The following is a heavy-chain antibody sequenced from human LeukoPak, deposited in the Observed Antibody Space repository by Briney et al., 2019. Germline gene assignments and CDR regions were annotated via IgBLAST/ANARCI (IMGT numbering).Heavy chain of an antibody. CDR1: GGSISSYY. CDR2: IYYGGST. J-gene: IGHJ4*02. Sequence: SETLSLTCTVSGGSISSYYWSWIRQPPGKGLEWIGYIYYGGSTNYNPSLKSRVTISVDTSKNQFSLKLSSVTAADTAVYYCARSIVAAGTGIDYWGQGTLVTVSS. D-gene: IGHD6-13*01. V-gene: IGHV4-59*08. CDR3: ARSIVAAGTGIDY.